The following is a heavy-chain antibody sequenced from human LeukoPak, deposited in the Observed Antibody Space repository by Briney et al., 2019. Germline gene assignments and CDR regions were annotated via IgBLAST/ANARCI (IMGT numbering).Heavy chain of an antibody. D-gene: IGHD4-17*01. Sequence: GGSLRLSCAASGFSFSTYNMNWVRQAPGKGLEWVSSITTSSSYIYYADSVKGRFTISRDNAKNSLYLQMNSLRAEDTAVYYCAKDEATVTTLYYYYYMDVWGKGTTVTVSS. J-gene: IGHJ6*03. V-gene: IGHV3-21*04. CDR3: AKDEATVTTLYYYYYMDV. CDR1: GFSFSTYN. CDR2: ITTSSSYI.